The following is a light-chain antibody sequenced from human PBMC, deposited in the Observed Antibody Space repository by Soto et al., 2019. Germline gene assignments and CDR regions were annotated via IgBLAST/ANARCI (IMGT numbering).Light chain of an antibody. Sequence: DIEMTQSPSAMSASLGDTITITCRASQAIGNYLAWFQQRPGKAPKRLIYATSKLQSGVPSRFSGARSGTEFTLTIAGLQAEDFATYYCLKHNTFPQTFGQGTKVEIK. V-gene: IGKV1-17*03. CDR3: LKHNTFPQT. CDR2: ATS. CDR1: QAIGNY. J-gene: IGKJ1*01.